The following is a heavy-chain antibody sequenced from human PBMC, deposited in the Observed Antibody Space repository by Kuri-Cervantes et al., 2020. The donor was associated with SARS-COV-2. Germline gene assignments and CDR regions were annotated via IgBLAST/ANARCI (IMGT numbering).Heavy chain of an antibody. CDR3: AKTPIGAHFTFYYMDV. Sequence: SETLSLTCTVSGGSISSSSYYWGWIRQPPGKGLEWIGSIYYSGSTYYNPSLKSRVTISVDTSKNQFSLKLSSVTAADTAVYYCAKTPIGAHFTFYYMDVWGKGTTVTVSS. D-gene: IGHD2/OR15-2a*01. V-gene: IGHV4-39*01. CDR2: IYYSGST. CDR1: GGSISSSSYY. J-gene: IGHJ6*03.